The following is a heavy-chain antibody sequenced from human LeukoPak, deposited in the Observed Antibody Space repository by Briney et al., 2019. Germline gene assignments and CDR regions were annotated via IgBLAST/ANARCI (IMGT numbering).Heavy chain of an antibody. J-gene: IGHJ5*02. D-gene: IGHD5-24*01. CDR3: AKDLHYNDGRWEFDP. V-gene: IGHV3-23*01. CDR1: GYSISSGYY. CDR2: ILGSGTT. Sequence: PSETLSLTCTVSGYSISSGYYWAWVRQAPGKGLEWVAGILGSGTTYYSDSVKGRFTIPKDNSKKMVYLQMNSLRVEDTAIYYCAKDLHYNDGRWEFDPWGQGTLVTVSS.